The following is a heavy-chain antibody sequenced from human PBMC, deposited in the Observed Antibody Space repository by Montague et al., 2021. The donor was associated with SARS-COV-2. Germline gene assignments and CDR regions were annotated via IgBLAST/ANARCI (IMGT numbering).Heavy chain of an antibody. CDR1: GGSISSSNYY. Sequence: SETLSLTCTVSGGSISSSNYYWGWIRQPPGKGLEWIGNMYYSGSTYYNPSLKSRVTRSIDTSKNQFSLKLSSVPAADTAVYYCARDDIVLQGVTKGMDVWGQGTTVTVSS. D-gene: IGHD2-15*01. CDR3: ARDDIVLQGVTKGMDV. CDR2: MYYSGST. J-gene: IGHJ6*02. V-gene: IGHV4-39*07.